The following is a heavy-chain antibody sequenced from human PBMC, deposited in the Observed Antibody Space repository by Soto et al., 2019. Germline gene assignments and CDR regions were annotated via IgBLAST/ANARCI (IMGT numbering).Heavy chain of an antibody. V-gene: IGHV3-23*01. Sequence: EVQLLESGGGLVQPGGSLRLSCAASGFTFSNYAMTWVRQAPGKGLEWVSTISGGGDGTFYADSVKGRFTISRDNSRNTVYLQMNSQRAEDTAVYYCAKKGLGSLTTYCNSGDCHYAFDIWGQGTMVTVSS. J-gene: IGHJ3*02. CDR1: GFTFSNYA. D-gene: IGHD2-21*02. CDR3: AKKGLGSLTTYCNSGDCHYAFDI. CDR2: ISGGGDGT.